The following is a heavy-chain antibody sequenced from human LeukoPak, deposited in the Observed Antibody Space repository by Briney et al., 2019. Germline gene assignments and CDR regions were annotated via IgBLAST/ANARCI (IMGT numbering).Heavy chain of an antibody. CDR1: GYTFTGYY. D-gene: IGHD1-1*01. J-gene: IGHJ4*02. Sequence: GASVKVSCKASGYTFTGYYMHWVRQAPGQGLERMGWINPNSGGTNSAQKFQGRVTMTRDTSITTAYMELSRLRSDDTAVYYCARGEVNWNLDYWGQGTLVTVSS. CDR3: ARGEVNWNLDY. CDR2: INPNSGGT. V-gene: IGHV1-2*02.